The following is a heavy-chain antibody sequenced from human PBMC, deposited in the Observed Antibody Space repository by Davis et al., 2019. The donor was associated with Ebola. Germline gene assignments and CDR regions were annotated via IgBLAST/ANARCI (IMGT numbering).Heavy chain of an antibody. Sequence: GGSLRLSCVASGFTFATAWMSWVRQAPGKGLEWVSAITGSGGSTYYADSVKGRFPISRDNSKNTLYLQMSSLTVEDTAVYYCAKGGSGWPSDYSYGMGVWGKGTTVTVSS. V-gene: IGHV3-23*01. CDR3: AKGGSGWPSDYSYGMGV. CDR1: GFTFATAW. D-gene: IGHD6-19*01. J-gene: IGHJ6*04. CDR2: ITGSGGST.